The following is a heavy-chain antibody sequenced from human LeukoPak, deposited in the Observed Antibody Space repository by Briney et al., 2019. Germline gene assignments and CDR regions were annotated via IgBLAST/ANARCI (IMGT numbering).Heavy chain of an antibody. V-gene: IGHV3-23*01. CDR1: GFTFSSYA. CDR3: AKVYCGGDCYSGPFDY. D-gene: IGHD2-21*02. Sequence: GGSLRLSCAASGFTFSSYAMSWVRQAPGKGLEWVSAISGSGGSTYYADSVKGRFTISRDNSKNTLYLQMNSLRAEDTAVYYCAKVYCGGDCYSGPFDYWGQGTLVTVSS. J-gene: IGHJ4*02. CDR2: ISGSGGST.